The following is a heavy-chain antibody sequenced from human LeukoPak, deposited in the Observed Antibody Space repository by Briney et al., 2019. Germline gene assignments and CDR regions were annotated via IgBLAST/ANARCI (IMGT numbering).Heavy chain of an antibody. J-gene: IGHJ4*02. V-gene: IGHV4-34*01. CDR1: GGSFSDYY. Sequence: SETLSLTCAVYGGSFSDYYWSWIRQPPGKRLEWIGEINHSGSTNYNPSLKSRVTISVDTSKYQFSLKLSSVTAADTAVYYCARARGYSYGRIDYWGQGTLVTVSS. D-gene: IGHD5-18*01. CDR3: ARARGYSYGRIDY. CDR2: INHSGST.